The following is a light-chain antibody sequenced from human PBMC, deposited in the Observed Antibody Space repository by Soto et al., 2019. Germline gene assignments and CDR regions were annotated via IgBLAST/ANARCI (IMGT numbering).Light chain of an antibody. V-gene: IGKV3D-20*01. CDR3: QQYGNSPIT. Sequence: EIVMTQSPATLSVSPGERATLSCRASQSVSIKLAWYQLKPGLAPRLLIYDASFRATGIPDRFSGSGSGTDFTLTISRLESEDFAVYYCQQYGNSPITFGQGTRLEIK. CDR1: QSVSIK. CDR2: DAS. J-gene: IGKJ5*01.